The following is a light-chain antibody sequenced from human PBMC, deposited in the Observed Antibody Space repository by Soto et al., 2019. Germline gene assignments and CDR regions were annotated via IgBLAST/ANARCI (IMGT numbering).Light chain of an antibody. V-gene: IGLV1-40*01. J-gene: IGLJ2*01. CDR1: RSNIGSRYD. CDR2: ENN. CDR3: QSYDSSLKASV. Sequence: QSVLTQPPSVSGAPGQRVTLSCTGNRSNIGSRYDVHWYQQHPGKAPKLLIYENNNRPSGVPDRFSGSKSGTSASLAITGLQPEDEAHYYCQSYDSSLKASVFGGGTKVTVL.